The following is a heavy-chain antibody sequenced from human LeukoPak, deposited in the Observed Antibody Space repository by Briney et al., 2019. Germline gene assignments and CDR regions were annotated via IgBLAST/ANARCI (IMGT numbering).Heavy chain of an antibody. Sequence: SETLSLTCTVSGYSISSGYYWGWIRQPPGKGLEWIGSIYHSGSTYYNPSLKSRVTISVDTSKNQFSLKLSSVTAADTAVYYCARWIQLWYAFDYWGQGTLVTVSS. CDR3: ARWIQLWYAFDY. J-gene: IGHJ4*02. D-gene: IGHD5-18*01. CDR1: GYSISSGYY. V-gene: IGHV4-38-2*02. CDR2: IYHSGST.